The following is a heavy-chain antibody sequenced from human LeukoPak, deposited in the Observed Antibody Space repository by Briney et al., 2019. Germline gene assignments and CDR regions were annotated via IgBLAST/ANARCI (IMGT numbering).Heavy chain of an antibody. V-gene: IGHV3-30-3*01. CDR1: GFTFSSYA. D-gene: IGHD3-22*01. Sequence: PGRSLRLSCAASGFTFSSYAMHWVRQAPGKGLEWVAVISYDGSNKYYADSVKGRFTISRDNSKNTLYLQMNSLRAEDTAVYYCARVGMIVVVMDAFDIWGQGTMVTVSS. J-gene: IGHJ3*02. CDR3: ARVGMIVVVMDAFDI. CDR2: ISYDGSNK.